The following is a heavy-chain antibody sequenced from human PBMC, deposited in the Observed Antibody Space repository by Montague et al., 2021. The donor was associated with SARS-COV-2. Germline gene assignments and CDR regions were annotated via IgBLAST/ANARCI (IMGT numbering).Heavy chain of an antibody. J-gene: IGHJ4*02. D-gene: IGHD4-23*01. Sequence: SETLSLTCTVSGYSISSGDYWGWIRQPPGKGLEWIGRIYRNGNTYYNPSLKSRVTISVDTSKNQFSLKLASLTAADTAIYFCARDVRTSTWSIRGYGGNYYFDSWGQGTLVAVSS. CDR2: IYRNGNT. CDR3: ARDVRTSTWSIRGYGGNYYFDS. CDR1: GYSISSGDY. V-gene: IGHV4-38-2*02.